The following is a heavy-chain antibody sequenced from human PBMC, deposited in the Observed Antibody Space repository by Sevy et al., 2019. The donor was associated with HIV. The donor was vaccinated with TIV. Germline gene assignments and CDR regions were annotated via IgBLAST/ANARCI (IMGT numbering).Heavy chain of an antibody. J-gene: IGHJ4*02. D-gene: IGHD4-17*01. V-gene: IGHV3-33*01. CDR3: ARDLYFCDYGDYGPAFMPDF. Sequence: GGSLRLSCAASGFTFSTYGMHWVRQAPGKGLEWVAVMWFDGSNTYYADSVKGRFTILRDIAKNTRDLQMNSLRAEGTAVYYCARDLYFCDYGDYGPAFMPDFWGQGTLVTVSS. CDR1: GFTFSTYG. CDR2: MWFDGSNT.